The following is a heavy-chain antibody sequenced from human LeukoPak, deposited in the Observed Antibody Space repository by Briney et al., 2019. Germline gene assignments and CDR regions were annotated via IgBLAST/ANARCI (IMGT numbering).Heavy chain of an antibody. J-gene: IGHJ3*02. CDR3: ARGSYYYSSGYYYDDAFDI. V-gene: IGHV1-18*01. CDR2: ISAYNGNT. CDR1: GYTFTSYG. D-gene: IGHD3-22*01. Sequence: ASVKVSCKASGYTFTSYGISWVRQAPGQGLEWMGWISAYNGNTNYAQKLQGRVTMTTDTSTSTAYMELRSLRSDDTAVYYCARGSYYYSSGYYYDDAFDIWGQGTMVTVSS.